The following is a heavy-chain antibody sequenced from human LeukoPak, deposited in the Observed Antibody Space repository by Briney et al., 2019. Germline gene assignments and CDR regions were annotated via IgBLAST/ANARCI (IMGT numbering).Heavy chain of an antibody. CDR2: FDPEDGET. CDR1: GYTLTELS. Sequence: ASVKVSCKVSGYTLTELSMHWVRQAPGKGLEWMGGFDPEDGETIYAQKFQGRVTMTEDTSTDTAYMELSSLRSEDTVVYYCATAYSSSWYYFDYWGQGTLVTVSS. V-gene: IGHV1-24*01. J-gene: IGHJ4*02. D-gene: IGHD6-13*01. CDR3: ATAYSSSWYYFDY.